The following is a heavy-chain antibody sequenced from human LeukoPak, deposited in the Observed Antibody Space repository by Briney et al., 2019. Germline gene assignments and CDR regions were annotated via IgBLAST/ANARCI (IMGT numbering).Heavy chain of an antibody. CDR2: IGIACDT. V-gene: IGHV3-13*01. Sequence: GGSLRLSCAASGFTFSSYDMHWVRQTTGKGLEWVSSIGIACDTYYPGSVKGRFTISRENAKNSLYLQMNSLRAGDTAVYYCARAPPYSSASWGYYGMDVCGQGTTVTVSS. J-gene: IGHJ6*02. D-gene: IGHD6-6*01. CDR3: ARAPPYSSASWGYYGMDV. CDR1: GFTFSSYD.